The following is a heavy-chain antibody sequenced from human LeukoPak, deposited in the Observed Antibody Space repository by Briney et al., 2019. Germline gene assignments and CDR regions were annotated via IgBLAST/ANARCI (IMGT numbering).Heavy chain of an antibody. CDR3: ASSLVGALEDAFDI. J-gene: IGHJ3*02. CDR1: GGTFSSYA. CDR2: IIPIFGTA. Sequence: SVKVSCKASGGTFSSYAISWVRQAPGQGLEWMGRIIPIFGTANYAQKFQGRVTITTDESTSTAYVELSSLRSDDTAVYYCASSLVGALEDAFDIWGQGTMVTVSS. V-gene: IGHV1-69*05. D-gene: IGHD1-26*01.